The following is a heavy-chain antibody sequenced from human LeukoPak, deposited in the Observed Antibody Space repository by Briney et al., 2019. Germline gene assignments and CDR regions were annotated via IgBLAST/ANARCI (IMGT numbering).Heavy chain of an antibody. CDR2: TRNKANSYTT. Sequence: GGSLRLSCAASGFILSDHYIDWVRQAPGKGLEWVGRTRNKANSYTTVYAASVKGRFTISRDDPENLLYLQMNSLKSEDTAVYYCGRSGRYRPSDLWGQGTLVTVSS. J-gene: IGHJ5*02. CDR1: GFILSDHY. CDR3: GRSGRYRPSDL. V-gene: IGHV3-72*01. D-gene: IGHD1-26*01.